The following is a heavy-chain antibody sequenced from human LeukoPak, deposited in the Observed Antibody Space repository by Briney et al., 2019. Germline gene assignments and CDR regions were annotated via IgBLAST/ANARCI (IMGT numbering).Heavy chain of an antibody. CDR2: IYHSGST. CDR3: ARHPEVFDP. CDR1: GYSISSGYY. V-gene: IGHV4-38-2*02. Sequence: SETLSLTCTVSGYSISSGYYWGWIRQPPGKGLEWIGSIYHSGSTYYNPSLKSRVTISVDTSKNQFSLKLSSVTAADTAVYYCARHPEVFDPWGQGTLVTVSS. J-gene: IGHJ5*02.